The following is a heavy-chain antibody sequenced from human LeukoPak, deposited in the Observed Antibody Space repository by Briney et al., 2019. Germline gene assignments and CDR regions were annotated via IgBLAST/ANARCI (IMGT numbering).Heavy chain of an antibody. Sequence: GGSLRLSSAASGFTFRTYAMSWVRQAPGKGLEWVSAISGSGGSTYYADSVKGRFTISRDNSKNTLYLQMNSLRAEDTAVYYCAKNPLLWFGPPSEYYFDYWGQGTLVTVSS. V-gene: IGHV3-23*01. CDR1: GFTFRTYA. CDR3: AKNPLLWFGPPSEYYFDY. J-gene: IGHJ4*02. CDR2: ISGSGGST. D-gene: IGHD3-10*01.